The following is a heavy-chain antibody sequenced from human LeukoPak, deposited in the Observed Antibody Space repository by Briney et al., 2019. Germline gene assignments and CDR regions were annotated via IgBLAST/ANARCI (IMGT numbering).Heavy chain of an antibody. CDR1: GGSISSSSYY. D-gene: IGHD6-19*01. V-gene: IGHV4-39*01. Sequence: PSETLSLTCTVSGGSISSSSYYWGWIRQPPGKGLEWIGSIYYSGSTYYNPSLKSRVTISVDTSKNQFSLKLSSVTAADTAVYYCASAVGVGTFDIWGQGTMVTVSS. J-gene: IGHJ3*02. CDR3: ASAVGVGTFDI. CDR2: IYYSGST.